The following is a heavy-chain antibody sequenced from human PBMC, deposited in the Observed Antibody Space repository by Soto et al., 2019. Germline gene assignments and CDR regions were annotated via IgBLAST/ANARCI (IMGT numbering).Heavy chain of an antibody. CDR1: GFTVSGNY. J-gene: IGHJ5*02. CDR3: ATGLTLPVRPSFDT. CDR2: IFSGDNT. V-gene: IGHV3-53*01. Sequence: GGSLRLSCAASGFTVSGNYITWVRQAPGKGLEWVSVIFSGDNTYYSDSVKGRFAISRDNSKNTVYLQMNRLRGDDTAVYFCATGLTLPVRPSFDTWGQGTLVTVSS. D-gene: IGHD2-21*02.